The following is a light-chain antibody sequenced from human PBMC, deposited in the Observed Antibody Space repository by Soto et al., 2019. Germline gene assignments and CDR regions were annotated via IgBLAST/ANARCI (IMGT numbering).Light chain of an antibody. CDR3: HQHETSPPT. V-gene: IGKV3-20*01. J-gene: IGKJ3*01. CDR1: QTVNSPY. CDR2: GAS. Sequence: EIVLTQSPGTLSLSPGESGILSCRTSQTVNSPYLAWYQQKPVQAPRLLISGASTRATGIPDRFSGSGSGTEFTLTISRLESEDFSVYYCHQHETSPPTVGPGTKVDVK.